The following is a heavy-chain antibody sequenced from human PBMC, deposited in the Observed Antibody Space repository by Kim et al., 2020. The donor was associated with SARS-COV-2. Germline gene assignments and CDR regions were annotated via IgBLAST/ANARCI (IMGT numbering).Heavy chain of an antibody. CDR3: ARHYNGSTNWFDP. D-gene: IGHD3-10*01. J-gene: IGHJ5*02. Sequence: YTPSPQSRVTISVDTSKTHFSLKLSSVTAADTAVYYCARHYNGSTNWFDPWGQGTLVTVSS. V-gene: IGHV4-39*01.